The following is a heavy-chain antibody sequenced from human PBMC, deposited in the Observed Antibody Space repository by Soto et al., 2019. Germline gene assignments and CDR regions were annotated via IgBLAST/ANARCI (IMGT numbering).Heavy chain of an antibody. CDR1: GGSISSSTYY. Sequence: PSETLSLTCTVSGGSISSSTYYWGWMRQPPGKGLEWIASFFIGGNTYYNPSLKSRVTISVDTSKNQFSLKVSSLTAADTAVYYCARRRQLVAALDYWGQGTLVTVS. CDR3: ARRRQLVAALDY. J-gene: IGHJ4*02. V-gene: IGHV4-39*01. CDR2: FFIGGNT. D-gene: IGHD2-15*01.